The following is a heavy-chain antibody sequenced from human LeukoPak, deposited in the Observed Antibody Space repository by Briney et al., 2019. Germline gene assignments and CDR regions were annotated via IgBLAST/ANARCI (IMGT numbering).Heavy chain of an antibody. D-gene: IGHD3-9*01. Sequence: PSETLSLTCAVYGGSFSGYYWSWIRQPPGKGLEWIGEINHSGSTNYNPSLKSRVTISVDTSKDQFSLKLSSVTAADTAVYYCASYDILTGEPYYFDYWGQGTLVTVSP. CDR2: INHSGST. J-gene: IGHJ4*02. CDR3: ASYDILTGEPYYFDY. V-gene: IGHV4-34*01. CDR1: GGSFSGYY.